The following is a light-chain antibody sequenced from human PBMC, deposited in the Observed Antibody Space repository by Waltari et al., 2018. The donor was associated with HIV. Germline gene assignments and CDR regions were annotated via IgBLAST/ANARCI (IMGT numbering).Light chain of an antibody. J-gene: IGKJ4*01. V-gene: IGKV3-11*01. CDR2: DAS. CDR1: RTLNGR. Sequence: IVMTQSPATLSLSPGERTTLSCRASRTLNGRLAWYQQQPGQALMILIYDASTRVTGIPARFSGSGFETDFVLTISSLQPEDFAVYYCQQRINWLTFGGGTRVEAK. CDR3: QQRINWLT.